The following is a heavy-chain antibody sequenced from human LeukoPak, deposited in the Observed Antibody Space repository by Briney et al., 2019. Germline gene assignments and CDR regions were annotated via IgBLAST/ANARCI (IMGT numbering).Heavy chain of an antibody. CDR1: GYTFTSYY. Sequence: ASVKVSCKASGYTFTSYYMHWVRQAPGQGLEWMGIINPSGGSTSYAQKFQGRVTMTRDMSTSTVYMELSSLRSEDTAVYYCAREMGIVVVIGGSSFDYWGQGTLVTVSS. CDR2: INPSGGST. D-gene: IGHD3-22*01. CDR3: AREMGIVVVIGGSSFDY. V-gene: IGHV1-46*03. J-gene: IGHJ4*02.